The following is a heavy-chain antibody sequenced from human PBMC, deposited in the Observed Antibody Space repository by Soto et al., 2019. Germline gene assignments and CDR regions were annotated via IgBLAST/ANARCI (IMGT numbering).Heavy chain of an antibody. CDR3: ARGGTIFGVATFDY. D-gene: IGHD3-3*01. J-gene: IGHJ4*02. V-gene: IGHV4-4*07. Sequence: SETLSLTCTVSGGSISSYYWSWIRQPAGKGLEWIGRIYTSGSTNYNPSLKSRVTISVDTSKNQFSLKLSSVTAADTAVYYCARGGTIFGVATFDYWGQGTLVTVSS. CDR1: GGSISSYY. CDR2: IYTSGST.